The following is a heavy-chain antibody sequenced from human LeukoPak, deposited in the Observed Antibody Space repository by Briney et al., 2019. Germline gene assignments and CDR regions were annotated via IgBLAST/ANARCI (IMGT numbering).Heavy chain of an antibody. CDR2: ISGSGGST. V-gene: IGHV3-23*01. Sequence: PGGSLRLSCAASGFTFSSYAMSWVRQAPGKGLEWVSAISGSGGSTYYADSVKGRFTISRDNSKNTLYLQMNSLRAEDTAVYYCAKDHVLRYFDWPAPFDYWGQGTLATVSS. CDR3: AKDHVLRYFDWPAPFDY. D-gene: IGHD3-9*01. CDR1: GFTFSSYA. J-gene: IGHJ4*02.